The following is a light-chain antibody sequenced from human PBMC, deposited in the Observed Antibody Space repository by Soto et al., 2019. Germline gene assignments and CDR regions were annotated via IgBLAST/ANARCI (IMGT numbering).Light chain of an antibody. CDR1: SSDVGGYNY. CDR2: DVR. J-gene: IGLJ1*01. V-gene: IGLV2-14*01. Sequence: QSLLTQPASVSGSPGQSITISCTGTSSDVGGYNYVSWYQQHPGKAPKLMIYDVRNRPSGVSNRFSGSKSVNTASLTTSGLQAEDEADYYCSSYTTISTYVFGTGTKVTVL. CDR3: SSYTTISTYV.